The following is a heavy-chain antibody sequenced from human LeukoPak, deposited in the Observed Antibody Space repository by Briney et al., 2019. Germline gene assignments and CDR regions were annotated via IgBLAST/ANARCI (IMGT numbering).Heavy chain of an antibody. CDR3: AKFAGITIFGAPDY. D-gene: IGHD3-3*01. CDR2: ISGSGGST. J-gene: IGHJ4*02. Sequence: QAGGSLRLSCTASGFTFRNYVMSWVRQAPGKGLEWVSAISGSGGSTYYADSVKGRFTISRDNSKNTLYLQMNSLRAEDTAVYYCAKFAGITIFGAPDYWGQGTLVTVSS. CDR1: GFTFRNYV. V-gene: IGHV3-23*01.